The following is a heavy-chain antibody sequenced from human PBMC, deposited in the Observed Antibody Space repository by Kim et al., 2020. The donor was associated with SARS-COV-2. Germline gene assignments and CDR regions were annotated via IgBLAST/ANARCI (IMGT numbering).Heavy chain of an antibody. V-gene: IGHV3-48*02. Sequence: GGSLRLSCAASGFTFSSYSMNWVRQAPGKGLEWVSYISSSSSTIYYADSVKGRFTISRDNAKNSLYLQMNSLRDEDTAVYYCARDLWLVGYYDSSGYYDYWGAGALVTVSS. CDR1: GFTFSSYS. D-gene: IGHD3-22*01. CDR2: ISSSSSTI. J-gene: IGHJ4*02. CDR3: ARDLWLVGYYDSSGYYDY.